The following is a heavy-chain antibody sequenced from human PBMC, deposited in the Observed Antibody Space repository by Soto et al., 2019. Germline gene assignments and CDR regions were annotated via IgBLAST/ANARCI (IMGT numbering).Heavy chain of an antibody. J-gene: IGHJ4*02. Sequence: GGSLRLSCAASGFTFDVYTMHLVRQAPGKGLEWVSLISWDVGSTYYADSVKGRFTISRDNSKNSLYLQMNSLRTDDTALYYCAKARGYSHGLIDYWGQGTLVTVSS. CDR2: ISWDVGST. CDR3: AKARGYSHGLIDY. V-gene: IGHV3-43*01. CDR1: GFTFDVYT. D-gene: IGHD5-18*01.